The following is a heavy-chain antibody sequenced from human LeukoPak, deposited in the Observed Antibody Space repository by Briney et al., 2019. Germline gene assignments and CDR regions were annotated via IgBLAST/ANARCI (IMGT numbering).Heavy chain of an antibody. V-gene: IGHV3-53*01. CDR3: TRGPVGGFDA. J-gene: IGHJ5*02. CDR2: IYSGGNT. Sequence: GGSLRLPCSASGLTVSTNYLTWVRQAPGKGLEWVSVIYSGGNTYYADSVKGRFTISRDNSKNTLYLQMNSLRADDTAVYYCTRGPVGGFDAWGQGTLVTVSS. D-gene: IGHD1-26*01. CDR1: GLTVSTNY.